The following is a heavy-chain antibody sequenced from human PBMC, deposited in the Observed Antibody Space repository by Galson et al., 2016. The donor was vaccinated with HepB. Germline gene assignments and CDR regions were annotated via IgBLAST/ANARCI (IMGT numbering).Heavy chain of an antibody. V-gene: IGHV3-21*04. CDR3: ARERGPFDAFDI. CDR2: ISSSGNFI. J-gene: IGHJ3*02. CDR1: GFDFSSYR. Sequence: SLRLSCAASGFDFSSYRMNWVRQAPGKGLDWVATISSSGNFIYYADSVKGRFTISRDNAEDSLYLPMNSLRAEDTAGYYCARERGPFDAFDIWGRGTMVTVSS. D-gene: IGHD3-10*01.